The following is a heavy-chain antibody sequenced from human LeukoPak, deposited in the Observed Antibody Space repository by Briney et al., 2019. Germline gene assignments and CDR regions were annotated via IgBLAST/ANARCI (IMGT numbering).Heavy chain of an antibody. Sequence: SETLSLTCTVSGGSISSGGYYWSWIRQHPGTGLEWIGYNYYSGSTYYNPSLKSRVTISVDTSKNQFSLKLSSVTAADTAVYYCARGRRYYYDSSAPNWFDPWGQGTLVTVSS. J-gene: IGHJ5*02. V-gene: IGHV4-31*03. CDR1: GGSISSGGYY. D-gene: IGHD3-22*01. CDR3: ARGRRYYYDSSAPNWFDP. CDR2: NYYSGST.